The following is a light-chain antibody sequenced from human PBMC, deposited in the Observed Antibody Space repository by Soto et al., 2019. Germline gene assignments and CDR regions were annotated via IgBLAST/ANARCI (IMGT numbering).Light chain of an antibody. CDR1: QTVKNNY. Sequence: ETVLTQSPDTLSLSPGEGATLSCRASQTVKNNYLAWYQQRRGLAPRLLIYGTSGRATGIPDRFSGSGSGTDLTLTITRLEPEDFEVYYCQQYGKSPLTFGGGTKVDIK. J-gene: IGKJ4*01. V-gene: IGKV3-20*01. CDR3: QQYGKSPLT. CDR2: GTS.